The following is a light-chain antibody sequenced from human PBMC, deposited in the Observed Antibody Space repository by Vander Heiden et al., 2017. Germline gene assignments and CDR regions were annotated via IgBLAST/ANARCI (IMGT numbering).Light chain of an antibody. J-gene: IGKJ1*01. V-gene: IGKV1-5*01. CDR2: DAT. CDR1: QNIDSW. CDR3: QYSRRSST. Sequence: DNHITPAPSTLSASVGARVTFTCRASQNIDSWLAWYQPNPGKGPQFLISDATSFGSAVTSRFSGGGYGTTFTLTIDSLQHVDVARYYRQYSRRSSTFGPGTGVEVK.